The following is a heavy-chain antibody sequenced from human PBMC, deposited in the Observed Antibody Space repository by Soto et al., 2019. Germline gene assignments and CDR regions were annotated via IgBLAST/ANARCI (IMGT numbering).Heavy chain of an antibody. CDR1: GYTFSSFV. D-gene: IGHD6-13*01. J-gene: IGHJ4*02. V-gene: IGHV1-3*01. CDR2: INPGNGNI. CDR3: ARGGGIPAGKRY. Sequence: ASVKVYCKTSGYTFSSFVIHWVRQAPGQRPEWMGLINPGNGNIEYSQKFQGRVTNTKDTSARTVYMELSSLRSEDTAVYYCARGGGIPAGKRYWGQGTLVTVSS.